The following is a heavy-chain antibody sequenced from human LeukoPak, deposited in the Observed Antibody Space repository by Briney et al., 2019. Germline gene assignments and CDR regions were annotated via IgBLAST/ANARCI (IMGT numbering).Heavy chain of an antibody. CDR2: IYYSGST. J-gene: IGHJ6*02. Sequence: KTSETLSLTCTVSGGSISSYYWRWIRQPPGKGLEWIGYIYYSGSTNYSPSLKSRVTISVDTSKNQFSLKLSSVTVADTAVYYCARHPLFGSGSYLAPSYGMDVWGQGTTVTVSS. CDR3: ARHPLFGSGSYLAPSYGMDV. CDR1: GGSISSYY. D-gene: IGHD3-10*01. V-gene: IGHV4-59*08.